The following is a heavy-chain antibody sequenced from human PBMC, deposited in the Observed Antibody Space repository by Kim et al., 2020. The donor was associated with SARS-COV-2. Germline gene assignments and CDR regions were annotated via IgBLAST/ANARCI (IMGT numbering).Heavy chain of an antibody. V-gene: IGHV7-4-1*02. Sequence: ASVKVSCKASGYTFTSYAMNWVRQAPGQGLEWMGWINTNTGNPTYAQGFTGRFVFSLDTSVSTAYLQISSLKAEDTAVYYCARDLFDTAMGQNWFDPWGQGTLVTVSS. CDR2: INTNTGNP. CDR3: ARDLFDTAMGQNWFDP. D-gene: IGHD5-18*01. CDR1: GYTFTSYA. J-gene: IGHJ5*02.